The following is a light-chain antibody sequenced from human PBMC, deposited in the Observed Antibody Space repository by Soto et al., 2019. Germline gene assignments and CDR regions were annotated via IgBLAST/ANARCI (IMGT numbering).Light chain of an antibody. J-gene: IGLJ2*01. CDR2: YDS. CDR1: NIGSKS. CDR3: QVWDSSSDQV. V-gene: IGLV3-21*04. Sequence: SYELTQPPSVSVAPGKTARITCGGNNIGSKSVHWYQQKPGQAPVLVIYYDSDRPSGIPERFSGSNSGNTATLTISRVEAEDEADYYCQVWDSSSDQVFGGGTKLTVL.